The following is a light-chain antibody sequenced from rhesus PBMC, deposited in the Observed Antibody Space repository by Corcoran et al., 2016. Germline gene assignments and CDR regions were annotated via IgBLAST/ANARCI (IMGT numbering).Light chain of an antibody. CDR2: KAS. CDR3: PQYSSYPCS. Sequence: DIQMTQSPSSLSASVGDTVTITCRASQRISNWLAWYQQKPGKAPKLLIYKASSLQSGVPSRFSGCGSGTDFTLTISSLQSEDFATYSCPQYSSYPCSFGQGTKVEIK. J-gene: IGKJ2*01. CDR1: QRISNW. V-gene: IGKV1-22*01.